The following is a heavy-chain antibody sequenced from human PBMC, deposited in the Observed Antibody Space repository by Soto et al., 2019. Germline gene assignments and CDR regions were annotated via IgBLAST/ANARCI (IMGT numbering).Heavy chain of an antibody. Sequence: QVQLQESGPGLVKPSQTLSLTCPVSGGSISSGGYYWSWIRQHPGKGLEWIGYIYYSGSTYYNPSLKSRVTISVDTSKNQFSLKLSSVTAADTAVYYCARLYGSGSRWFDPWGQGTLVTVSS. CDR3: ARLYGSGSRWFDP. CDR1: GGSISSGGYY. D-gene: IGHD3-10*01. J-gene: IGHJ5*02. CDR2: IYYSGST. V-gene: IGHV4-31*03.